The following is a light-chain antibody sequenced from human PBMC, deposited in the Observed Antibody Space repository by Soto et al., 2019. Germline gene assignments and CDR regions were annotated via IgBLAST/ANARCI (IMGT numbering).Light chain of an antibody. CDR2: KAS. V-gene: IGKV1-5*03. CDR1: QSISSW. J-gene: IGKJ1*01. CDR3: QQYDIYWN. Sequence: DIQMTQSPSTLSASVGDRVTITCRASQSISSWLAWYQQKPGKAPNLLIYKASTLQTGVPSRFSGSGSGTEFTLTISSLQTADFATYDCQQYDIYWNFGQGTKVYIK.